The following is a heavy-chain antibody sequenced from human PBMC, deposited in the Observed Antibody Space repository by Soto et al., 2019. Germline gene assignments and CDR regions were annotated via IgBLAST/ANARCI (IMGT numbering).Heavy chain of an antibody. Sequence: PGGSLRLSCAASGFTVSSNYMSWVRQAPGKGLEGVSVIYSGGSTYYADSVKGRFTISRDNSKNTLYLQMNSLRAEDTAVYYCARAYFYCSGVSCYSFSRYYYYMDVWGKGTTVTVSS. V-gene: IGHV3-66*01. CDR3: ARAYFYCSGVSCYSFSRYYYYMDV. J-gene: IGHJ6*03. D-gene: IGHD2-15*01. CDR1: GFTVSSNY. CDR2: IYSGGST.